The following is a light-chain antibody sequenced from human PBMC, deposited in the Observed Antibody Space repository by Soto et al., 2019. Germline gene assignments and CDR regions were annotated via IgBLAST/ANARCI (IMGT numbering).Light chain of an antibody. CDR1: SGDVGGYNY. CDR3: SSYTSSNTPLYV. V-gene: IGLV2-14*01. J-gene: IGLJ1*01. Sequence: QSALAQPASVSGSPGQSITISCTGTSGDVGGYNYVSWYQQHPDKAPKLMIYEVNNRPSGISNRFSGSKSGNTASLTISGLQAEDEADYYCSSYTSSNTPLYVFGTGTKVTVL. CDR2: EVN.